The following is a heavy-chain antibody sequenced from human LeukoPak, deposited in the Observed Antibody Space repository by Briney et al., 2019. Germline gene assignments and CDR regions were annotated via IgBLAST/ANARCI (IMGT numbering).Heavy chain of an antibody. D-gene: IGHD5-24*01. CDR3: ARDSEGRDGYNWFGFDY. Sequence: GASVKVSCKASGYTFTGYYMHWVRQAPGQGLEWMGWINPNSGGTNYAQKFQGRVTMTRDTSISTAYMELSRLRSDDTAVYYCARDSEGRDGYNWFGFDYWGQGTLVTVSS. J-gene: IGHJ4*02. CDR1: GYTFTGYY. V-gene: IGHV1-2*02. CDR2: INPNSGGT.